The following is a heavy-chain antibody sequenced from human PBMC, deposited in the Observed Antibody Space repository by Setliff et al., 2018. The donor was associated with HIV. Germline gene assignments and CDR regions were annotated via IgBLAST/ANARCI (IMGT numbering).Heavy chain of an antibody. Sequence: WIRQPPGMGLEWIGEVNRGRRTNYNPSVKSRVTISVDTSKNQFSLKLSSVTAADTAVYYCARGLSFYDPGGFDYWGQGTLVTVSS. CDR3: ARGLSFYDPGGFDY. V-gene: IGHV4-34*01. J-gene: IGHJ4*02. D-gene: IGHD3-22*01. CDR2: VNRGRRT.